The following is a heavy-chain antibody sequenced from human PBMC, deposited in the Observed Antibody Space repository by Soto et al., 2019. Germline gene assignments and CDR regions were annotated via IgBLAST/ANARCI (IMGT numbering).Heavy chain of an antibody. CDR3: ASPKIAFYNWFDP. CDR1: GGSISSSSYY. CDR2: IYYSGST. V-gene: IGHV4-39*01. J-gene: IGHJ5*02. D-gene: IGHD3-3*02. Sequence: QLQLQESGPGLVKPSETLSLTCTVSGGSISSSSYYWGWIRQPPGKGLEWIGSIYYSGSTYYNPSFTSRVTRSVDTSKNQFSLKLSSVSAADTAVYYCASPKIAFYNWFDPWGQGTLVTVSS.